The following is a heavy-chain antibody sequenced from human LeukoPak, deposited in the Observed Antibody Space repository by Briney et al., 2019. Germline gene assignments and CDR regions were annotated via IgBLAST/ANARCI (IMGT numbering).Heavy chain of an antibody. J-gene: IGHJ5*02. CDR3: ARGQQWFDP. Sequence: ASVKVSCKASGYTFTNYYMHWVRQAPGQGLEWMGMIVPSSGGTAYAQKFQGKFTMTRDTSTSTVYMELNSLTSDDTAVYYCARGQQWFDPWGQGTLVTVSS. D-gene: IGHD6-13*01. V-gene: IGHV1-46*01. CDR1: GYTFTNYY. CDR2: IVPSSGGT.